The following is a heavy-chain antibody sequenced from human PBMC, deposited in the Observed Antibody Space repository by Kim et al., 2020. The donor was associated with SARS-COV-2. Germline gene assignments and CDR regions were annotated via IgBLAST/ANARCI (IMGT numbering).Heavy chain of an antibody. CDR1: GGSISSYY. CDR2: IYYSGST. D-gene: IGHD3-10*01. V-gene: IGHV4-59*01. CDR3: ARLIGRGSGSYYMWYMMEGPDAFDI. J-gene: IGHJ3*02. Sequence: SETLSLTCTVSGGSISSYYWSWIRQPPGKGLEWIGYIYYSGSTNYNPSLKSRVTISVDTSKNQFSLKLSSVTAADTAVYYCARLIGRGSGSYYMWYMMEGPDAFDIWGQGTMVTVSS.